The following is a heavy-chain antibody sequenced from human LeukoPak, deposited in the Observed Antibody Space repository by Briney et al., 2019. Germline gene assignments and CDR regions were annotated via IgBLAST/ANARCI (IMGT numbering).Heavy chain of an antibody. D-gene: IGHD6-13*01. CDR2: ISYDGSNK. J-gene: IGHJ4*02. V-gene: IGHV3-30*03. CDR1: GFTFSSYG. Sequence: GGSLRLSCAASGFTFSSYGMHWVRQAPGKGLEWVAVISYDGSNKYYADSVKGRFTISRDNSKNTLYLQMNSLRAEDTAVYYCASISVAAAGVGHYWGQGTLVTVSS. CDR3: ASISVAAAGVGHY.